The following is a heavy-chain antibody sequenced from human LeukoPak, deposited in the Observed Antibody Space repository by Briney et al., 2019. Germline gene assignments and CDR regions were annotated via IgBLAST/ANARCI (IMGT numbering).Heavy chain of an antibody. Sequence: GASVKVSYKASGYTFTSYGISWVRQAPGQGLEWMGWISAYNGNTNYAQKLQGRVTMTTDTSTSTAYMELRSLRSDDTAVYYCARVEILGVVIPPFDYWGQGTLVTVSS. D-gene: IGHD3-3*01. CDR3: ARVEILGVVIPPFDY. J-gene: IGHJ4*02. V-gene: IGHV1-18*01. CDR1: GYTFTSYG. CDR2: ISAYNGNT.